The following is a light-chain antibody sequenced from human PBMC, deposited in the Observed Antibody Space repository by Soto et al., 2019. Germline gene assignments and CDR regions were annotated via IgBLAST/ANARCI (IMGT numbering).Light chain of an antibody. J-gene: IGKJ1*01. CDR3: QQYYSTPPT. CDR1: QSVLYSSKNNNY. CDR2: WAS. V-gene: IGKV4-1*01. Sequence: DIVMTQSPDSLAVSLGERATINCKSSQSVLYSSKNNNYLAWYRQKPGQPPKLLIYWASTRESGVPDRFSGSGSGTDFTLTISRLQAEDVAVYYCQQYYSTPPTFGQGTKVEIK.